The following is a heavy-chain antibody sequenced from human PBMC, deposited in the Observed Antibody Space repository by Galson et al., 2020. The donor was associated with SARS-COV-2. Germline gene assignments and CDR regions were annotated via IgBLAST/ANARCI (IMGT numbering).Heavy chain of an antibody. V-gene: IGHV4-38-2*02. CDR2: VYPSGTT. J-gene: IGHJ2*01. CDR1: GYSVSTTNY. CDR3: ARQGVNMIVLVTVPGWYFDL. Sequence: SETLSLPCTVSGYSVSTTNYWAWVPQPPGRGLEWIRRVYPSGTTYYIPSPTSRVPISADTPKNQFSLRLDSVTAADTALYYCARQGVNMIVLVTVPGWYFDLWGRGTLVTVSS. D-gene: IGHD3-22*01.